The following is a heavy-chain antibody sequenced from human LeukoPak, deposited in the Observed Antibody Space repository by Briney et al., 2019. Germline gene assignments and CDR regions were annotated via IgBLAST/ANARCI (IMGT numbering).Heavy chain of an antibody. D-gene: IGHD2-2*01. CDR3: ASDCSSLSTDAFDI. Sequence: SVKVSCKASGGTFSSYAISWVRQAPGQGLEWMGGIIPIFGTANYAQKFQGRVTITADESTSTAYMELSSLGSEDTAVYYCASDCSSLSTDAFDIWGQGTMVTVSP. V-gene: IGHV1-69*13. J-gene: IGHJ3*02. CDR1: GGTFSSYA. CDR2: IIPIFGTA.